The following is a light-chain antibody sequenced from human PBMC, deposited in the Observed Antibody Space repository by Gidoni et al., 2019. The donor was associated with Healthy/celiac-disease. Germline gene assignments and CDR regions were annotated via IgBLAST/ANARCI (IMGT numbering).Light chain of an antibody. CDR1: SSDVGSYNL. Sequence: SALTQPGSVSGSPGQSITISCTGTSSDVGSYNLVSWYQQHPGKAPKLMIYEGSKRPSGVSNRFSGSKSGNTASLTISGLQAEDEADYYCCSYAGSSTWVFGGGTKLTVL. V-gene: IGLV2-23*01. CDR3: CSYAGSSTWV. J-gene: IGLJ3*02. CDR2: EGS.